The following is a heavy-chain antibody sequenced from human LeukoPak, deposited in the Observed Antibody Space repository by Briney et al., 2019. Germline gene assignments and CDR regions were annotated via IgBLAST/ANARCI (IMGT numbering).Heavy chain of an antibody. Sequence: ASVPVSCKASGYTFNSYDINRVRQATGQGLEGMGWMNPNSGNTGYAQKFQGRVTMTRNTSISTAYMELSSLRSEDTAVYYCASPVGATSNHFDYWGQGTLVTVSS. V-gene: IGHV1-8*01. CDR3: ASPVGATSNHFDY. CDR1: GYTFNSYD. D-gene: IGHD1-26*01. J-gene: IGHJ4*02. CDR2: MNPNSGNT.